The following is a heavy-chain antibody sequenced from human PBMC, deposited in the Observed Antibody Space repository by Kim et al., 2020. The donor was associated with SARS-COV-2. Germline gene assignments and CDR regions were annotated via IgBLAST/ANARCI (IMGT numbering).Heavy chain of an antibody. V-gene: IGHV4-34*01. CDR1: VGSFRGYY. CDR3: ARQGTGLGTHGALHI. D-gene: IGHD3-10*01. Sequence: SETLSLTCAVYVGSFRGYYWTWIRQVPGKGLEWIGEIDPSGDTRYNPSLQSRVTILVDTSKNQFSLRLISVISADTAMYYCARQGTGLGTHGALHIWGPG. CDR2: IDPSGDT. J-gene: IGHJ3*02.